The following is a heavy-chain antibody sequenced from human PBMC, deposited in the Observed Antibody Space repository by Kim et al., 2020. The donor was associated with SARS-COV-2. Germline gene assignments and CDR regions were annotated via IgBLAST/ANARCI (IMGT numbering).Heavy chain of an antibody. V-gene: IGHV4-34*01. J-gene: IGHJ4*02. CDR3: ARGRGYYDILTGYYRD. Sequence: SETLSLTCAVYGGSFSGYYWSWIRQPPGKGLEWIGEINHSGSTNYNPSLKSRVTISVDTSKNQFSLKLSSVTAVDTAVYYFARGRGYYDILTGYYRDWGQGTLVTVSS. CDR2: INHSGST. CDR1: GGSFSGYY. D-gene: IGHD3-9*01.